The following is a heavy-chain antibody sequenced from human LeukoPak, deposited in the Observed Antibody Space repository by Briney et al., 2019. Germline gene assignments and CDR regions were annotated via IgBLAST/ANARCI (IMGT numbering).Heavy chain of an antibody. D-gene: IGHD2-15*01. J-gene: IGHJ4*02. CDR1: EFTFSSYS. V-gene: IGHV3-21*01. Sequence: PGGSLRLSCAASEFTFSSYSMNWVRQAPGKGLEWVSSISSSSSYIYYADSVKGRFTISRDNAKNSLYLQMNSLRAEDTAVYYCARDELSYCSGGSCYRGPVGYWGQGTLVTVSS. CDR2: ISSSSSYI. CDR3: ARDELSYCSGGSCYRGPVGY.